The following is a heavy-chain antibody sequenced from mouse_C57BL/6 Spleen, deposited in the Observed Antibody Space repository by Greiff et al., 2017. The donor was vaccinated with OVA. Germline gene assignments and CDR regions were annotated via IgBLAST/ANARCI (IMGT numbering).Heavy chain of an antibody. CDR2: INPGSGGT. D-gene: IGHD1-1*01. CDR3: ARYPSYYYGCSYDAMDY. J-gene: IGHJ4*01. CDR1: GYAFTNYL. Sequence: QVQLQQSGAELVRPGTSVKVSCKASGYAFTNYLIEWVKQRPGQGLEWIGVINPGSGGTNYNEKFKGKATLTADKSSSTAYMQLSSLTSEDSAVYFCARYPSYYYGCSYDAMDYWGQGTSVTVSS. V-gene: IGHV1-54*01.